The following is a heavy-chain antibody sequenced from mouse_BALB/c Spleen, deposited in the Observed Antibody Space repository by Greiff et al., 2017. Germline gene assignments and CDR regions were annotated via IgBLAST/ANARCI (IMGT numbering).Heavy chain of an antibody. CDR1: GFSLTSYG. J-gene: IGHJ4*01. V-gene: IGHV2-9*02. D-gene: IGHD2-2*01. Sequence: QVQLQQSGPGLVAPSQSLSITCTVSGFSLTSYGVHWVRQPPGKGLEWLGVIWAGGSTNYNSALMSRLSISKDNSKSQVFLKMNSLQTDDTGMYCCARVHYYGYDYDAVDYGARGATVTVSS. CDR2: IWAGGST. CDR3: ARVHYYGYDYDAVDY.